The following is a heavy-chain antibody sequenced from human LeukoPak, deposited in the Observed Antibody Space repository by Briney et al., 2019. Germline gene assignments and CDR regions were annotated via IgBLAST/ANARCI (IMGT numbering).Heavy chain of an antibody. CDR3: ARHLSGVTGYTYGRGIDY. CDR1: GFTVSSNY. CDR2: LHSGGTT. V-gene: IGHV3-66*04. Sequence: GGSLRLSCTASGFTVSSNYMTWVRQAPGRGLESVSFLHSGGTTYYADSVKGRFTISRDNSQNTLYLHMNSLRAEDTAVYYCARHLSGVTGYTYGRGIDYWGQGTLVTVSS. D-gene: IGHD5-18*01. J-gene: IGHJ4*02.